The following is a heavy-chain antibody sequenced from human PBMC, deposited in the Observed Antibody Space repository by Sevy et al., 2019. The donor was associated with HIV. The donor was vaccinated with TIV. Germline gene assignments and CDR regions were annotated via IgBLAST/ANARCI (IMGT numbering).Heavy chain of an antibody. V-gene: IGHV1-24*01. CDR3: ATGGNLDYYDSSPPAY. CDR1: GYTLTELS. Sequence: ASVKVSCKVSGYTLTELSMHWVRQAPGKGLEWMGGFDPEDGETIYAQKFQGRVTMTEDTSTDTAYMELSSLRSEDTAEYYCATGGNLDYYDSSPPAYWGQGTLVTVSS. J-gene: IGHJ4*02. D-gene: IGHD3-22*01. CDR2: FDPEDGET.